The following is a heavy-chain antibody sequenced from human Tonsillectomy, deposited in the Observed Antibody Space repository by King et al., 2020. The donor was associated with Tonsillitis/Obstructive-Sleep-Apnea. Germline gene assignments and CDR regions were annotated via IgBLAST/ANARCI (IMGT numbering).Heavy chain of an antibody. CDR3: ARDRAYYSNYSNDY. CDR2: VNPNSGGT. Sequence: QLVQSGAEVKKPGASVKVSCKASGYTFTGYYIHWVRQAPGQGLEWMGRVNPNSGGTNYAQKFQGRVTMTRDTSISTAYMELCRLRSDDTAVYYCARDRAYYSNYSNDYWGQGTLVTVSS. J-gene: IGHJ4*02. D-gene: IGHD4-11*01. V-gene: IGHV1-2*06. CDR1: GYTFTGYY.